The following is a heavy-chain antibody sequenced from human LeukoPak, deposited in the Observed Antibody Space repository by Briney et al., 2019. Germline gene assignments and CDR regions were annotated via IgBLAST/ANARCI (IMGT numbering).Heavy chain of an antibody. Sequence: GGSLRLSCAASGFTFDDYGMSWVLQAPGKGLEWVSGINWNGGSTGYADSVKGRFTISRDNAKNSLYLQMNSLRAEDTALYYCARAPEYCWRGSCYSRANFDYWGQGTLVTVSS. CDR3: ARAPEYCWRGSCYSRANFDY. CDR2: INWNGGST. D-gene: IGHD2-15*01. J-gene: IGHJ4*02. CDR1: GFTFDDYG. V-gene: IGHV3-20*04.